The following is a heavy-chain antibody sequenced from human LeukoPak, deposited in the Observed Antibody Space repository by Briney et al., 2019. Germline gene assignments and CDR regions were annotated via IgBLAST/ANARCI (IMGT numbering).Heavy chain of an antibody. Sequence: SETLSLTCAVYGGSFSGYYWGWIRQPPGKGLEWIAYIYYSGSTNYNPSLKSRVTISVDTSKNQFSLKLTSVTAADTAVYYCARRDSSGWYDYFDHWGQGTLVTVSS. CDR2: IYYSGST. D-gene: IGHD6-19*01. J-gene: IGHJ4*02. V-gene: IGHV4-59*08. CDR3: ARRDSSGWYDYFDH. CDR1: GGSFSGYY.